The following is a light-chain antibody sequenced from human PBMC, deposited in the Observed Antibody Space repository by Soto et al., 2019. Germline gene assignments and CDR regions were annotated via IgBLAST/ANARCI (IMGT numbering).Light chain of an antibody. CDR1: QSVSSNY. V-gene: IGKV3-20*01. CDR2: GAS. J-gene: IGKJ1*01. CDR3: HQYGSSWT. Sequence: EVVLTQSPGTLSLSPGERATLSCRASQSVSSNYLVWYQQKPGQAPRLLIYGASNRATGIPDRFSGSGSGTHFTLTISRLEPEDFAVYYCHQYGSSWTFGQGTKVEVK.